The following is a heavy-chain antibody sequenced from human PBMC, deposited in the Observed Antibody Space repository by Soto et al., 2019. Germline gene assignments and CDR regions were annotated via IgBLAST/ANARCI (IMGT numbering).Heavy chain of an antibody. D-gene: IGHD6-19*01. V-gene: IGHV3-30-3*01. CDR2: ISYDGSNK. J-gene: IGHJ4*02. CDR1: GFTFSSYA. CDR3: ARGHSGWYRAPVDY. Sequence: QVQLGESGGGVVQPGRSLRLSCAASGFTFSSYAMHWVRQAPGKGLEWVAVISYDGSNKYYADSVKGRFTISRDNSKNTLYLQMNSLRAEDTAVYYCARGHSGWYRAPVDYWGQGTLVTVSS.